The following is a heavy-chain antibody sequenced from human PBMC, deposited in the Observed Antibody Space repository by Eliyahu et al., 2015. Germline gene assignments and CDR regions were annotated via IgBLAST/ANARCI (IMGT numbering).Heavy chain of an antibody. J-gene: IGHJ3*02. CDR1: GGSISSGDYY. CDR3: ARDFYYQSGGSGTFDI. V-gene: IGHV4-61*02. D-gene: IGHD3-22*01. Sequence: QVQLQESGPGLVKPSQTLSLTCTVSGGSISSGDYYWSWIRQPAGKGPEWIGRIYTSGSTNYNPSLKSPVTISLDTSKNQFSLRLSSVTAADTAVYYCARDFYYQSGGSGTFDIWGQGTMVTVSS. CDR2: IYTSGST.